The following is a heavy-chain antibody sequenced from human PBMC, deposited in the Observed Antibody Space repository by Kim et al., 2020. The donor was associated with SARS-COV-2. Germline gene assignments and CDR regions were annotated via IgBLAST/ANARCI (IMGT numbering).Heavy chain of an antibody. V-gene: IGHV1-3*01. Sequence: ASVKVSCKASGYTFTSYAMHWVRQAPGQRLEWMGWINAGNGNTKYSQKFQGRVTITRDTSASTAYMELSSLRSEDTAVYYCARDRWSSSWYTPGGMDVWGQGTTVTVSS. CDR1: GYTFTSYA. CDR3: ARDRWSSSWYTPGGMDV. CDR2: INAGNGNT. J-gene: IGHJ6*02. D-gene: IGHD6-13*01.